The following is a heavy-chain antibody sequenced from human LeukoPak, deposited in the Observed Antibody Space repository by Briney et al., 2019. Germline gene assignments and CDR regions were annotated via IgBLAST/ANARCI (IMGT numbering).Heavy chain of an antibody. J-gene: IGHJ4*02. CDR2: ISSSGSTI. Sequence: GSLRLSCAASGFTFSSYEMNWVRQAPGKGLEWVSYISSSGSTIYYADSVKGRFTISRDNAKDSLYLQMNSLRVEDTAVYYCARDGRWINYYDGSSPVWGQGTLVTVSS. V-gene: IGHV3-48*03. CDR3: ARDGRWINYYDGSSPV. D-gene: IGHD3-22*01. CDR1: GFTFSSYE.